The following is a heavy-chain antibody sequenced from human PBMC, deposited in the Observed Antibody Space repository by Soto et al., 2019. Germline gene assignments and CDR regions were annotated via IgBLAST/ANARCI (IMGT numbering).Heavy chain of an antibody. J-gene: IGHJ4*02. D-gene: IGHD2-15*01. Sequence: ASVKVSCKASGYNFTTFGIGWVRQAPGQGLEWIGWISAYSGNTEYPEKLQGRVTMTIDTSTSTTYMELRSLRSDDTAVYYCARAFCSGGSCYLDYWGQGALVTVSS. V-gene: IGHV1-18*01. CDR1: GYNFTTFG. CDR2: ISAYSGNT. CDR3: ARAFCSGGSCYLDY.